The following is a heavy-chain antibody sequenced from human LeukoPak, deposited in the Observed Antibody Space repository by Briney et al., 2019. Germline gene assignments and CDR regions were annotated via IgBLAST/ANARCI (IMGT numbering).Heavy chain of an antibody. D-gene: IGHD6-19*01. CDR2: FDPEDGET. V-gene: IGHV1-24*01. J-gene: IGHJ4*02. CDR3: ATADVAVAGTPDY. CDR1: GYTLTELS. Sequence: ASVKVSCKVSGYTLTELSMHWVRQAPGKGLEWMGRFDPEDGETIYAQKFQGRVTMTEDTSTNTAYMELSSLRSEDTAVYYCATADVAVAGTPDYWGQGTLVTVSS.